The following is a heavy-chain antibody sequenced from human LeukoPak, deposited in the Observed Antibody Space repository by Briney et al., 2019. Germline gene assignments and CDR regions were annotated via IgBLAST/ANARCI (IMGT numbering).Heavy chain of an antibody. Sequence: SETLSLTCAVYGGSFSGYYWSWIRQPPGKGLEWIGEINHSGSTNYNPSLKSRVTISVDTSKNQFSLKLSSVTAADTAVYYGARGGVVTHHDAFDIWGQGTMVTVSS. D-gene: IGHD4-23*01. CDR3: ARGGVVTHHDAFDI. J-gene: IGHJ3*02. CDR2: INHSGST. V-gene: IGHV4-34*01. CDR1: GGSFSGYY.